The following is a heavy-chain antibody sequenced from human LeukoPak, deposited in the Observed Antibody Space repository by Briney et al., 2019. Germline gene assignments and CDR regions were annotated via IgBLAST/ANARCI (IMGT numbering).Heavy chain of an antibody. CDR1: GDSISSGAYY. J-gene: IGHJ3*02. D-gene: IGHD2-8*01. CDR3: AREWSAFDT. V-gene: IGHV4-31*03. CDR2: ISHIGTT. Sequence: SETLSLTCTVSGDSISSGAYYWTWVRQYPGTGLEWIGYISHIGTTYNNPSLKSRVSISVDTSRNQLSLRLTSVTAADTAVYYCAREWSAFDTWGQGTMVTVSS.